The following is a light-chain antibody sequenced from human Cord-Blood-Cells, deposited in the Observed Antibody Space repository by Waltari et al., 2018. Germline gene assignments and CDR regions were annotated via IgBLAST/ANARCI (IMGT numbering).Light chain of an antibody. J-gene: IGLJ3*02. CDR2: EGS. CDR1: SSDVVSYNL. V-gene: IGLV2-23*01. CDR3: CSYAGSSTWV. Sequence: QSALTQPASVSGSPGHSITIPCTGTSSDVVSYNLVSWYQQHPGKATKPIIYEGSKRPSGVSNRFSGSKSGNTASLTISGLQAEDEADYYCCSYAGSSTWVFGGGTKLTVL.